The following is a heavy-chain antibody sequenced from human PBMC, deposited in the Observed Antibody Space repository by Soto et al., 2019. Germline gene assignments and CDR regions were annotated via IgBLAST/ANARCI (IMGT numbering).Heavy chain of an antibody. J-gene: IGHJ5*02. Sequence: QVQLVQSGAEVKKPGASVKVSCKASGYTFTSYGISWVRQAPGQGLEWMGWISGWISAYNGYTNYAQKLQGRVTMTTDTSTSTAYMELRSLRSDDTAIYYCVRDDSSGPGRFDPWGQGTLVTVSS. D-gene: IGHD3-22*01. CDR3: VRDDSSGPGRFDP. V-gene: IGHV1-18*01. CDR2: ISAYNGYT. CDR1: GYTFTSYG.